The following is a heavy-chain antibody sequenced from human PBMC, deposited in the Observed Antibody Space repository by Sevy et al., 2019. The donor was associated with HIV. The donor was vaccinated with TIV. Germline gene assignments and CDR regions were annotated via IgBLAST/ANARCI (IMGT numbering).Heavy chain of an antibody. D-gene: IGHD2-21*01. Sequence: GGSLRLSCAASGFSFSTFSMNWVRQAPGKGLEWVSYIGGSGSIIHYADSVKGRFTISRDNAKNPVYMQMNSLRAEDTAVYYGGRGHLWAIDYWGQGTLVTVSS. V-gene: IGHV3-48*01. CDR3: GRGHLWAIDY. J-gene: IGHJ4*02. CDR1: GFSFSTFS. CDR2: IGGSGSII.